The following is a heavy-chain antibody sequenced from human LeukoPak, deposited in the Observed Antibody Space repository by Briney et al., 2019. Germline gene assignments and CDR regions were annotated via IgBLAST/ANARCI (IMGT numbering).Heavy chain of an antibody. Sequence: GGSLRLSCAASGFSFNTYSMSWVRQAPGKGLEWVSSISDNSYWIYYSDSVEGRFTISRDNAKNSLYLQMNSLRAEDTAVYYCAKGGITMVRGVTEFDYWGQGTLVTVSS. J-gene: IGHJ4*02. CDR1: GFSFNTYS. D-gene: IGHD3-10*01. CDR2: ISDNSYWI. CDR3: AKGGITMVRGVTEFDY. V-gene: IGHV3-21*01.